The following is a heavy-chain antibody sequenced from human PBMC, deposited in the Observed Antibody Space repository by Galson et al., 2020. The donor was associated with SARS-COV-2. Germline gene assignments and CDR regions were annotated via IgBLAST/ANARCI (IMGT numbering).Heavy chain of an antibody. V-gene: IGHV3-7*03. J-gene: IGHJ4*02. D-gene: IGHD1-26*01. Sequence: TGGSLRLSCAASGFTFSSYSMNWVRQAPGKGLEWVANIKQDGSEKYYVDSVKGRFSISRDNAKNSLYLQMNSLRAEDTAVYYCARDRYSGYYWFDYWGQGTLVTVSS. CDR2: IKQDGSEK. CDR1: GFTFSSYS. CDR3: ARDRYSGYYWFDY.